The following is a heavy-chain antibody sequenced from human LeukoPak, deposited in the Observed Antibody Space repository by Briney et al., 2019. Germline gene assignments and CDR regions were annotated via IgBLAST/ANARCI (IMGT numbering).Heavy chain of an antibody. CDR2: IYSGGST. D-gene: IGHD1-26*01. CDR3: AKDRIVGATDDYYYYGMDV. Sequence: GGSLKLSCAASGFTVSKNYMSWVRQAPGKGLEWVSVIYSGGSTYYADSVKGRFTISRDNSKNTLYLQMNSLRAEDTAVYYCAKDRIVGATDDYYYYGMDVWGQGTTVTVSS. V-gene: IGHV3-53*05. CDR1: GFTVSKNY. J-gene: IGHJ6*02.